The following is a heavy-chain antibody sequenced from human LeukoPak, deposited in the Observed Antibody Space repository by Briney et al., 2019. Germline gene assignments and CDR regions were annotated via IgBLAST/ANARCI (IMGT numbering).Heavy chain of an antibody. CDR2: TYYRSKWYN. Sequence: SQTLSLTCAISGDSVSSSSAAWNWIRQSPSRGLEWLGRTYYRSKWYNDYAVSVKSRITINPDTSKNQFSLQLNSVTPEDTAVYYCAKADIVATFGWFDPWGQGTLVTVSS. V-gene: IGHV6-1*01. CDR1: GDSVSSSSAA. CDR3: AKADIVATFGWFDP. J-gene: IGHJ5*02. D-gene: IGHD5-12*01.